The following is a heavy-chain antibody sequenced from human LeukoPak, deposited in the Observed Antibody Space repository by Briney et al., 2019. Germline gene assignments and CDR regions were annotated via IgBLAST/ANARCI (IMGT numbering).Heavy chain of an antibody. CDR3: GRGSGVADY. V-gene: IGHV3-74*03. Sequence: GGSLRLSCVASGFTFSRYWMHWVRQAPGKGLVWVSRINSDGSSITYADSEKGRFTISRDNAKNTLYLQMTSLRVEDTAVYYCGRGSGVADYWGQGALVTVSS. CDR1: GFTFSRYW. J-gene: IGHJ4*02. CDR2: INSDGSSI. D-gene: IGHD7-27*01.